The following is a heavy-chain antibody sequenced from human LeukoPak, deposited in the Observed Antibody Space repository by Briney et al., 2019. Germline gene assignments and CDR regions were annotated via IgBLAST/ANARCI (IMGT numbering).Heavy chain of an antibody. Sequence: GASVKVSCKASGYTFTSYYMHWVRQAPGQGLEWMGLINPTGGSTGYAQKFQGRVTMTRDMSTSTDYMELSSLRSEDTAIYYCARSSGPIIISYPTPHYYYMDVWGKGTPVTISS. CDR3: ARSSGPIIISYPTPHYYYMDV. V-gene: IGHV1-46*01. D-gene: IGHD2/OR15-2a*01. J-gene: IGHJ6*03. CDR1: GYTFTSYY. CDR2: INPTGGST.